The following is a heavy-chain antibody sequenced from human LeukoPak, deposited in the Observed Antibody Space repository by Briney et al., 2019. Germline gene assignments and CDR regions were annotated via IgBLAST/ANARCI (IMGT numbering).Heavy chain of an antibody. Sequence: SETLSLTCTVSGGSVSSDDYYWSWIRQPPGKGPEWIGYIYHTGDTYYNPSLKSRATISVDTAKNQFSLRLSFATATDTAVYFCAGDQGDYGDYGWFDPWGQGTQVTVSS. D-gene: IGHD4-17*01. J-gene: IGHJ5*02. V-gene: IGHV4-30-4*01. CDR1: GGSVSSDDYY. CDR3: AGDQGDYGDYGWFDP. CDR2: IYHTGDT.